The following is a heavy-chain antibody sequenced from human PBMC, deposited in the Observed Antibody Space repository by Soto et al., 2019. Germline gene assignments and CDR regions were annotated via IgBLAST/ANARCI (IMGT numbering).Heavy chain of an antibody. CDR2: ISGSGRST. CDR3: ARATCSSSTCYAVYFDS. Sequence: GGSLRLSCAASGFTFSSYAMTWVRQAPGKGLEWVSTISGSGRSTYYADSVKGRFTISRDNSKNTLYLQMNSLRAEDTAVYYCARATCSSSTCYAVYFDSWGQGTLVTVSS. J-gene: IGHJ4*02. V-gene: IGHV3-23*01. CDR1: GFTFSSYA. D-gene: IGHD2-2*01.